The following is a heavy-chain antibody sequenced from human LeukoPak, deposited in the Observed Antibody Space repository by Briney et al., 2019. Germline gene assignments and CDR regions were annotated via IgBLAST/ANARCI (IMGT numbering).Heavy chain of an antibody. CDR3: AKDQFTGYCSGGSCSYGMDV. Sequence: PGGSLRLSCAASGFTFSSYVMHWVRQAPGKGLEWVAVISYDGSNKYYADSVKGRFTISRDNSKNTLYLQMNSLRAEDTAVYYCAKDQFTGYCSGGSCSYGMDVWGQGTTVTVSS. CDR2: ISYDGSNK. CDR1: GFTFSSYV. V-gene: IGHV3-30*18. D-gene: IGHD2-15*01. J-gene: IGHJ6*02.